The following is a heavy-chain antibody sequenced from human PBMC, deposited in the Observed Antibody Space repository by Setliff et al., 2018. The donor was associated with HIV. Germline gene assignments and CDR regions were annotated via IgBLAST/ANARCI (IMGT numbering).Heavy chain of an antibody. D-gene: IGHD4-17*01. V-gene: IGHV4-61*09. Sequence: TLSLTCTVSGGSISSGTYYWSWIRQPAGKGLEWIGHIYTSGSTNYNPSLKSRVTISVDTSKNHFSLKLSSVTAADTAVYYCARDGPDYGDYTDAFDIWGQGTMVTVSS. CDR2: IYTSGST. J-gene: IGHJ3*02. CDR1: GGSISSGTYY. CDR3: ARDGPDYGDYTDAFDI.